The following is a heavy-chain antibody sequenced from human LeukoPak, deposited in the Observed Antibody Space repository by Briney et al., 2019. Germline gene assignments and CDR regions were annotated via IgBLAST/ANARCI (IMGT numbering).Heavy chain of an antibody. V-gene: IGHV3-30*18. CDR2: ISYDGSNK. CDR1: GFTFSSYG. D-gene: IGHD2-15*01. J-gene: IGHJ5*02. Sequence: GRSLRLSCAASGFTFSSYGMHWVRQAPGKGLEWVAVISYDGSNKYYADSVKGRFITSRDNSKNTLYLQMNSLRAEDTAVYYCAKDIHPVAATGNWFDPWGQGTLVTVSS. CDR3: AKDIHPVAATGNWFDP.